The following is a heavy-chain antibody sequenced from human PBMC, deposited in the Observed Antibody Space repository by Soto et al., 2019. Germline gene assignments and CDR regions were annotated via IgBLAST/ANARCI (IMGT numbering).Heavy chain of an antibody. J-gene: IGHJ4*02. CDR1: GYSFPSHW. Sequence: ESLKLSFKGSGYSFPSHWIVWVRQMPGKGLEWMGIIFPGDSDTRYSPSFQGQVTISADKSISTAYLQWSSLKASDTDMYFCARWLNYDADYWGLGTLVTVSS. D-gene: IGHD4-4*01. CDR3: ARWLNYDADY. CDR2: IFPGDSDT. V-gene: IGHV5-51*01.